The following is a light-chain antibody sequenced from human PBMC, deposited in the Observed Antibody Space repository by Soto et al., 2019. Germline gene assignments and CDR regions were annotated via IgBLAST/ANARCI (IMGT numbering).Light chain of an antibody. CDR3: QQSYSSPET. J-gene: IGKJ1*01. CDR2: AAS. V-gene: IGKV1-39*01. Sequence: DIQMTQSPSSLSASVGDRVTITCRASQSISNYLNWYQQKPGKAPELLIYAASSLQGGVPPRFSGSGSGTDFTLTISSLQPEDFATYYCQQSYSSPETFGQGTKVEV. CDR1: QSISNY.